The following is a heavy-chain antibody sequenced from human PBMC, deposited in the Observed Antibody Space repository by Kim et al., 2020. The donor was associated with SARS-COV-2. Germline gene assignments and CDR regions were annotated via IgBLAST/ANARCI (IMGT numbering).Heavy chain of an antibody. J-gene: IGHJ5*02. Sequence: GGSLRLSCAASGFSFSDYSMNWIRQAPGKGLEWLAYISSDGTSIKYADSVNGRFTISRDNAKKSLSLQMNSLTAEDTAVYYCARERAAWCQGTLVTVSS. CDR3: ARERAA. CDR1: GFSFSDYS. CDR2: ISSDGTSI. V-gene: IGHV3-11*01.